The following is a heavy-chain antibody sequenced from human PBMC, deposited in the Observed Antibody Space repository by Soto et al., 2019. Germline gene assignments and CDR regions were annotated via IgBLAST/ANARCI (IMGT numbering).Heavy chain of an antibody. CDR1: GGTFSSYT. Sequence: QVQLVQSGAEVKKPGSSVKVSCKASGGTFSSYTISWVRQAHGQGLEWMGRIIPILGIANYAQKFQGRVTITADKSTSTAYMELSSLRSEDTAVYYCARGRRYDFWSGDYYYYMAVWGKGTTVTVSS. V-gene: IGHV1-69*02. CDR3: ARGRRYDFWSGDYYYYMAV. D-gene: IGHD3-3*01. CDR2: IIPILGIA. J-gene: IGHJ6*03.